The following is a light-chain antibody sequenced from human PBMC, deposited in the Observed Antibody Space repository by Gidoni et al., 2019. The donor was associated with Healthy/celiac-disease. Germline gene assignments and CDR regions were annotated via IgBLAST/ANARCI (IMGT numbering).Light chain of an antibody. Sequence: IQITQSPSSLSASVGDIVTITCRASQSISIYLNWYQQKPGKAPKLLIYAASSLQSGVPSRFSGSGSGTDFTLTISSLQPEDFATYYCKQSYSTPPTFGQGTKVEIK. CDR3: KQSYSTPPT. V-gene: IGKV1-39*01. CDR1: QSISIY. CDR2: AAS. J-gene: IGKJ1*01.